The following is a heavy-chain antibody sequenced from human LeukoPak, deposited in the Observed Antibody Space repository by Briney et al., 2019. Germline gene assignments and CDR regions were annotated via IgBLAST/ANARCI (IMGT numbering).Heavy chain of an antibody. CDR1: GGSINSDYW. CDR3: ARHDDFLSPYDY. CDR2: ISHTGSV. D-gene: IGHD3-3*01. J-gene: IGHJ4*02. V-gene: IGHV4-4*02. Sequence: PSETLSLTCAVSGGSINSDYWWTWVRQSPGKGLEWIGEISHTGSVNYNLSLESRVTISTDKSKYQFSLMLRSVAAADTAVYYCARHDDFLSPYDYWGQGVLVTVSS.